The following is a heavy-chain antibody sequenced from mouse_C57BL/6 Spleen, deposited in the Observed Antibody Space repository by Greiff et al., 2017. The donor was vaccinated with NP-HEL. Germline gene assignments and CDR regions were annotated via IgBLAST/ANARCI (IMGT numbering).Heavy chain of an antibody. Sequence: EVQLQQSGPELVKPGASVKISCKASGYTFTDYYMNWVKQSHGKSLEWIGDINPNNGGTSYNQKFKGKATLTVDKSSSTAYMELRSLPSEDSAVYYCARGLPGGDYWGQGTTLTVSS. V-gene: IGHV1-26*01. CDR3: ARGLPGGDY. CDR1: GYTFTDYY. D-gene: IGHD2-1*01. J-gene: IGHJ2*01. CDR2: INPNNGGT.